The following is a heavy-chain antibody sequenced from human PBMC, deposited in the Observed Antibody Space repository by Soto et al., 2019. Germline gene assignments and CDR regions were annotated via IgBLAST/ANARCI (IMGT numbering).Heavy chain of an antibody. V-gene: IGHV3-33*01. Sequence: GGSLRLSCAASVFPFSTYGMHWVRKAPGKGLEWVAVIWYDGSDKYYAASVKGRFTISRDNSKNTLYLQMNSLRAEDTAVYYCARASGPFDYWGQGTLVTVSS. CDR3: ARASGPFDY. D-gene: IGHD2-8*02. CDR2: IWYDGSDK. CDR1: VFPFSTYG. J-gene: IGHJ4*02.